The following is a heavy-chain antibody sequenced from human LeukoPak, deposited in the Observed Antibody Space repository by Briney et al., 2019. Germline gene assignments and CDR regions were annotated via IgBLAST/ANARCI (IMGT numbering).Heavy chain of an antibody. D-gene: IGHD2-2*01. Sequence: GGSLRLSCAASGFTFSSYAMSWVRQAPGKGLEWVGRIKSKTDGGTTDYAAPVKGRFTISRDDSKNTLYLQMNSLKTEDTAVYYCTTDERCSSTSCYANWFDPWGQGTLVTVSS. CDR3: TTDERCSSTSCYANWFDP. V-gene: IGHV3-15*01. CDR2: IKSKTDGGTT. J-gene: IGHJ5*02. CDR1: GFTFSSYA.